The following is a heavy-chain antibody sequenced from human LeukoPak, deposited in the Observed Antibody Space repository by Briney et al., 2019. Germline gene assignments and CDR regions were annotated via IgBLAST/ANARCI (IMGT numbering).Heavy chain of an antibody. CDR2: IKYDGREI. V-gene: IGHV3-7*01. J-gene: IGHJ4*02. Sequence: GGSLRLSCGASRFTFSSHWMNWVRQAPGKGLEWVASIKYDGREIFYADSVKGRFTISRDNAKNSLNLQMNSLRAEDTAVYYCARDRVPPGIIFDSWGQGTLVTVSP. CDR1: RFTFSSHW. D-gene: IGHD2-2*01. CDR3: ARDRVPPGIIFDS.